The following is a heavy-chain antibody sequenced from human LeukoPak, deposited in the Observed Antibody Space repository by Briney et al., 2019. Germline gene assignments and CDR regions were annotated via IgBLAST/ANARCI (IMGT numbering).Heavy chain of an antibody. CDR1: GGSISSGSYY. V-gene: IGHV4-61*02. D-gene: IGHD3-9*01. Sequence: PSETLSHTCTVSGGSISSGSYYWSWIRQPAGKGLEWIGRIYTSGSTNYNPSLKSRVTISVDTSKNQFSLKLSSVTAADTAVYYCARIDILTGYYRSYYYYYMDVWGKGTTVTVSS. CDR3: ARIDILTGYYRSYYYYYMDV. CDR2: IYTSGST. J-gene: IGHJ6*03.